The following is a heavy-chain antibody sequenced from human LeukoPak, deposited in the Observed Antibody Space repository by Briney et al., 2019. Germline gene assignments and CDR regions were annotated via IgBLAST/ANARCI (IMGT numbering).Heavy chain of an antibody. CDR2: INPNSGGT. D-gene: IGHD4-17*01. J-gene: IGHJ4*02. CDR1: GYTFTGYY. V-gene: IGHV1-2*02. Sequence: GASVKVSCKASGYTFTGYYMHWVRQAPGQGLEWMGWINPNSGGTNYAQKFQGRVTMTRDTSISTAYMELSRLRSDDTAVYYCARGISDDYGDRYYFDYWGQGTLVTVSS. CDR3: ARGISDDYGDRYYFDY.